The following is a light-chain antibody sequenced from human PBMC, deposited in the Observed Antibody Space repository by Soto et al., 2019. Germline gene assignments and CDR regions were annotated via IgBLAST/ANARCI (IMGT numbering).Light chain of an antibody. CDR2: GAS. J-gene: IGKJ4*01. V-gene: IGKV3-20*01. Sequence: EIVLTQSPGTLSLSPLEIATLSFMASQSVSNNYLAWYQQKPGQAPRLLIYGASNRATGIPDRFSGSGSGTDFTLTISRLEPEDFAVYYCQQYGSSLLTFGGGTKVDIK. CDR3: QQYGSSLLT. CDR1: QSVSNNY.